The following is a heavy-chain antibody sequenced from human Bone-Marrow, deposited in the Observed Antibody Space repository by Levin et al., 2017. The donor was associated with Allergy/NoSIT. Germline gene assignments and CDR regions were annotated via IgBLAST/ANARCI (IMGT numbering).Heavy chain of an antibody. D-gene: IGHD6-13*01. CDR3: ARGGSSSSWFPNYYFDF. V-gene: IGHV1-2*06. Sequence: RASVKVSCRASGYTFTGYFVHWVRRAPGQGLELMGRINPTSGDTFYVRKFQDRVTMTTDTSLTTVYMELKTLTSDDTAVYYCARGGSSSSWFPNYYFDFWGQGSVVTVSS. CDR1: GYTFTGYF. J-gene: IGHJ4*02. CDR2: INPTSGDT.